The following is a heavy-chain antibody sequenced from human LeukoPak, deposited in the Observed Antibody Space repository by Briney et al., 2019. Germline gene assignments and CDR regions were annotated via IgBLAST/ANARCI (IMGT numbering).Heavy chain of an antibody. CDR1: GGSISSSSYY. Sequence: PSETLSLTCTVSGGSISSSSYYWGWIRQPPGKGLEWIGSIYYSGSTYYNPSLKSRVTISVDTSKNQFSLKLSSVTAADTAVYYCARFHYGYNLWYYFDYWGQGTLVTVSS. J-gene: IGHJ4*02. V-gene: IGHV4-39*07. CDR3: ARFHYGYNLWYYFDY. CDR2: IYYSGST. D-gene: IGHD5-24*01.